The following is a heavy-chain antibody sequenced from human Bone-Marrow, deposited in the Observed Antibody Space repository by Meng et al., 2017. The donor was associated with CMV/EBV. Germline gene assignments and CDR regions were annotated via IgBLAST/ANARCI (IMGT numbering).Heavy chain of an antibody. D-gene: IGHD2-2*01. CDR1: GFTFSDYY. Sequence: SCAASGFTFSDYYMSWIRQAPGKGLEWVSYISSSGSTIYYADSVKGRFTISRDNAKNSLYLQMNSLRAEDTAVYYCARDRGVVVPAAPYWGQGTLVTVSS. CDR2: ISSSGSTI. CDR3: ARDRGVVVPAAPY. J-gene: IGHJ4*02. V-gene: IGHV3-11*01.